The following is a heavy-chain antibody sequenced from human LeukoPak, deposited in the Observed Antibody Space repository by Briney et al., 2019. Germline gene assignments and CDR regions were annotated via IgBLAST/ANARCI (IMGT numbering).Heavy chain of an antibody. J-gene: IGHJ4*02. CDR2: IIPIFGTA. CDR1: GGTFSSYA. D-gene: IGHD4/OR15-4a*01. Sequence: SVKVSCKASGGTFSSYAISWVRQAPAQGLEWMGGIIPIFGTANYAQKFQGRVTITADKSTSTAYMELSSLRSEDTAVYYCARDQGSYGDFDYWGQGTLVTVSS. V-gene: IGHV1-69*06. CDR3: ARDQGSYGDFDY.